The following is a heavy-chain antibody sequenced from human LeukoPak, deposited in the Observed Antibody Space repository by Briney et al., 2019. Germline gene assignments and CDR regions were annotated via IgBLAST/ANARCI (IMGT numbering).Heavy chain of an antibody. CDR2: ISFGGSNK. CDR1: GFTFSNYA. CDR3: AKDPDCTSGVCYTFFDY. J-gene: IGHJ4*02. Sequence: LAGGSLRLSCAASGFTFSNYAMHWVRQAPGKGLEWVSIISFGGSNKYYTDSVKGRFTISRDNSKNTLYLQMNSLRAEDTAVYYCAKDPDCTSGVCYTFFDYWGQGTLVTVSS. D-gene: IGHD2-8*01. V-gene: IGHV3-30*18.